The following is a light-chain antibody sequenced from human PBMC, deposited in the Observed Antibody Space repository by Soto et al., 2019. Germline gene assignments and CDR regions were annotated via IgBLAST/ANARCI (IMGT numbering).Light chain of an antibody. CDR2: GAS. CDR3: QHYRSSWT. V-gene: IGKV3-20*01. Sequence: VVLTQSPGTLSLSPGERATLSCRASQTVSSNYLAWFQQKGGQAPRLLIFGASSRAAGIPDRFSGSVSGTDFILTISRLEREDFAVYYCQHYRSSWTFGQGTKVDIK. J-gene: IGKJ1*01. CDR1: QTVSSNY.